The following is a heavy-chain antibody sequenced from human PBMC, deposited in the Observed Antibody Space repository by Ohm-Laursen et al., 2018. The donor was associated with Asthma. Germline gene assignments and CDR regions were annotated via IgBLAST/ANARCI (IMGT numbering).Heavy chain of an antibody. CDR1: GYTFSRYS. Sequence: SLRLSCSASGYTFSRYSIHWVRQIPRKGLEWVASISTASSFLHYADSVRGRFTTSRNNARNSVYLQMNSLRAEDTAVYYCAAFSLVVYVDFDYWGQGTLVTVSS. V-gene: IGHV3-21*01. CDR3: AAFSLVVYVDFDY. CDR2: ISTASSFL. J-gene: IGHJ4*02. D-gene: IGHD2-8*02.